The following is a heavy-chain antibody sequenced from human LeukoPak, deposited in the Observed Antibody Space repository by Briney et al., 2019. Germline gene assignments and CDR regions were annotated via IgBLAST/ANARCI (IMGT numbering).Heavy chain of an antibody. CDR1: GYTFTSYD. CDR2: MNPNSGNT. V-gene: IGHV1-8*01. Sequence: ASVKVSCKASGYTFTSYDINWVRQATGQGLEWMGWMNPNSGNTGYAQKFQGRVTMTRNTSISTAYMELSSLRSEDTAVYYCARDQWFGESGDYWGQGTLVTVSS. CDR3: ARDQWFGESGDY. D-gene: IGHD3-10*01. J-gene: IGHJ4*02.